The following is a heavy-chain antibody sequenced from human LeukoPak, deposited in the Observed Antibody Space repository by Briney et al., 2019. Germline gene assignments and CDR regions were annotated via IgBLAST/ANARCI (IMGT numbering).Heavy chain of an antibody. CDR2: INPNSGGT. Sequence: ASVKVSCKASGYTFTGYYMHWVRQAPGQGLEWMGWINPNSGGTNYAQKFQGRATMTRDTSISTAYMELSRLRSDDTAVYYCATNQKKRTVTYYDFWSGLDAFDIWGQGTMVTVPS. J-gene: IGHJ3*02. CDR3: ATNQKKRTVTYYDFWSGLDAFDI. V-gene: IGHV1-2*02. CDR1: GYTFTGYY. D-gene: IGHD3-3*01.